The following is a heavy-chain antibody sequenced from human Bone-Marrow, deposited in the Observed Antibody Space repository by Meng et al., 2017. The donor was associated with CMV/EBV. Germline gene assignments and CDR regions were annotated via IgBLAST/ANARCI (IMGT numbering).Heavy chain of an antibody. V-gene: IGHV1-2*02. D-gene: IGHD3-22*01. CDR2: INPNSGGT. Sequence: ASVKVSCKASGGTFTGYYMHWVRQAPGQGLEWMGWINPNSGGTNYAQKFQGRVTMTRDTSISTAYMELSRLRSGDTAVYYCARVYYYDSSGLYYWGQGTLVTVSS. J-gene: IGHJ4*02. CDR3: ARVYYYDSSGLYY. CDR1: GGTFTGYY.